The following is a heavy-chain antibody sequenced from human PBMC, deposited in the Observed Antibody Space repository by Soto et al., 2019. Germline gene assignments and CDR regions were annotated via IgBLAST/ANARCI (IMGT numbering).Heavy chain of an antibody. J-gene: IGHJ6*02. Sequence: EGQVVESGGGLVQPGGSLKLSCAASGFTFGASTIHWVRQASGKGLEWVGHIRTRDHDYAAAYGASMKGRFSISRDDSKNTAYLQMNSLETDDTAVYFCTIHPSGRYHYGLDVWGQGTTVTVSS. CDR2: IRTRDHDYAA. V-gene: IGHV3-73*02. D-gene: IGHD6-25*01. CDR3: TIHPSGRYHYGLDV. CDR1: GFTFGAST.